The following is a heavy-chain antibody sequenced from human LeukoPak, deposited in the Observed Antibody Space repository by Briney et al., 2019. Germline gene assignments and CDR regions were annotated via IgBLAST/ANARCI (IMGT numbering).Heavy chain of an antibody. D-gene: IGHD3-10*01. CDR1: GFTFSSYY. Sequence: GGSLRLSCAASGFTFSSYYMHWIRQATGRGLEWDSGVAGAGDTYYADSVKGRFTISRENGKNSLYRQMNSLRAGDTAAYYCARGGIRGVTWNWLDPWGQGTLVTVSS. CDR2: VAGAGDT. CDR3: ARGGIRGVTWNWLDP. V-gene: IGHV3-13*01. J-gene: IGHJ5*02.